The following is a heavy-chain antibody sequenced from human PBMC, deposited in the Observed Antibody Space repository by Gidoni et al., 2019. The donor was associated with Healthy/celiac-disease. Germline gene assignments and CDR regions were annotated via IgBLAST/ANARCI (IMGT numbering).Heavy chain of an antibody. J-gene: IGHJ6*03. CDR1: GFPFSSYG. V-gene: IGHV3-33*01. CDR3: ARDRDQLLSYNYYYYMDV. D-gene: IGHD2-2*01. Sequence: QVQLVESGGGVVQPARSLILSCAASGFPFSSYGMHWVRQAPGKGLEWVAVIWYDGSNKYYADSVKGRFTISRDNSKNTLYLQMNSLRAEDTAVYYCARDRDQLLSYNYYYYMDVWGKGTTVTVSS. CDR2: IWYDGSNK.